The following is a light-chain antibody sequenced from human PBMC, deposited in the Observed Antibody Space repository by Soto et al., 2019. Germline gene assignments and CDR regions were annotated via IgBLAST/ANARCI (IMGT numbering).Light chain of an antibody. CDR2: DTS. Sequence: QAVVTQKPSLTVSPGGTVTLTCGSSTGAVTSGHYPYWFQQKPGQAPRTLIYDTSNKHSWTPARFSGSLLGGKAALTLSGAQPEDEAEYYCMLSYSGADAVFGGGTQLTVL. J-gene: IGLJ7*01. CDR1: TGAVTSGHY. CDR3: MLSYSGADAV. V-gene: IGLV7-46*01.